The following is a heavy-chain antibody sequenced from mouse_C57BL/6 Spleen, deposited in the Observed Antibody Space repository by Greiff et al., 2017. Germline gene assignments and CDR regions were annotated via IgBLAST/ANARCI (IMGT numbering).Heavy chain of an antibody. J-gene: IGHJ2*01. CDR2: INPNNGGT. Sequence: EVQLQQSGPELVKPGASVKIPCKASGYTFTDYNMDWVKQSHGKSLEWIGDINPNNGGTIYNQKFKGKTTLTVDKSSSTAYMELRSLTSEDTAVYYCARRGWDRAAFDYWGQGTTLTVSS. CDR3: ARRGWDRAAFDY. D-gene: IGHD4-1*01. CDR1: GYTFTDYN. V-gene: IGHV1-18*01.